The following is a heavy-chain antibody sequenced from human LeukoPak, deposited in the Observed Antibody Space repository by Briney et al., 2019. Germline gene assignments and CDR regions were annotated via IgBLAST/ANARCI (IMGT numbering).Heavy chain of an antibody. J-gene: IGHJ2*01. CDR2: IYSGGST. D-gene: IGHD4-17*01. CDR1: GFTVSSNY. CDR3: ARTYGDYVMAWYFDL. V-gene: IGHV3-53*04. Sequence: GGSLRLSCAASGFTVSSNYMSWVRQAPGKGLEWVSVIYSGGSTYYADSVKGRFTISRHNSKNTLYLQMNSLRAEDTAVYYCARTYGDYVMAWYFDLWGCGTLVTVSS.